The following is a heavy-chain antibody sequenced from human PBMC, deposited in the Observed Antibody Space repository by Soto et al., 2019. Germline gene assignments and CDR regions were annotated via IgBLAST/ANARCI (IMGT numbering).Heavy chain of an antibody. CDR3: AIESIPRAPYFQH. D-gene: IGHD6-6*01. CDR2: ISYDGSNK. CDR1: GFTFSSYG. J-gene: IGHJ1*01. Sequence: GGSLRLSCAASGFTFSSYGMHWVRQAPGKGLEWVAVISYDGSNKYYADSVKGRFTISRDNSKNTLYPQMNSLRAEDTAVYYCAIESIPRAPYFQHWGQGTLVNVS. V-gene: IGHV3-30*03.